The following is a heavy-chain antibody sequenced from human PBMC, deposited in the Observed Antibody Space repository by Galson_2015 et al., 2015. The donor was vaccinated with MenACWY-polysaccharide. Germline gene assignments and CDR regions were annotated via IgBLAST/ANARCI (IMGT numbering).Heavy chain of an antibody. J-gene: IGHJ3*02. D-gene: IGHD1-1*01. Sequence: LRLSCAASGFTFSTYWMHWVRQAPGKGLVWVSRINSDGSATSYADSVKGRFTISRDNAKNTLYLQINSLRGEDTAVYYCARPTTTGKVAGAFDIGGQGTMVTGSS. CDR3: ARPTTTGKVAGAFDI. V-gene: IGHV3-74*01. CDR2: INSDGSAT. CDR1: GFTFSTYW.